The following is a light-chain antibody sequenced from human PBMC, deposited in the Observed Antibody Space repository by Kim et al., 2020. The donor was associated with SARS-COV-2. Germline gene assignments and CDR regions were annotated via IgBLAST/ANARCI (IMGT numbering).Light chain of an antibody. Sequence: EIVLTQSPATLSLSPGERATLSCRASESVKSHLGWYQQKPGQAPRLLMYDVSNGATGIPDRFSGSGFGTDFTLTISSLEPEDFAVYYCQQHSDWPPSLTFGGGTKVEIK. CDR2: DVS. CDR3: QQHSDWPPSLT. CDR1: ESVKSH. J-gene: IGKJ4*01. V-gene: IGKV3-11*01.